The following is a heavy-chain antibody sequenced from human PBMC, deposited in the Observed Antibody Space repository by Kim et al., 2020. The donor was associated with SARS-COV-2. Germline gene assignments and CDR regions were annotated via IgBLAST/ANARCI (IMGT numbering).Heavy chain of an antibody. D-gene: IGHD2-2*01. CDR3: ARGGSSSTSLNYYGMDV. Sequence: ASVKVSCKASGYTLTSYAMNWVRQAPGQGLEWMGWINTNTGNPTYAQGFTGRFVFSLDTSVSTAYLQISSLKAEDTAVYYCARGGSSSTSLNYYGMDVWGQGTTVTVSS. CDR2: INTNTGNP. CDR1: GYTLTSYA. J-gene: IGHJ6*02. V-gene: IGHV7-4-1*02.